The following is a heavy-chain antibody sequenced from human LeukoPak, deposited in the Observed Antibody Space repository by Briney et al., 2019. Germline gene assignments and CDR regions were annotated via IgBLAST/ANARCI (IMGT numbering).Heavy chain of an antibody. V-gene: IGHV3-53*01. CDR2: IYSGGST. D-gene: IGHD6-13*01. CDR1: GFTVSSNY. J-gene: IGHJ4*02. Sequence: GGSLRLSCAASGFTVSSNYMSWVRQAPGKGLEWVSVIYSGGSTYYADSVKGRFTISRDNSKNTLYLQMNSLRAEDTAVYYCARAAAGGRYFDYWGQGTLVTVSS. CDR3: ARAAAGGRYFDY.